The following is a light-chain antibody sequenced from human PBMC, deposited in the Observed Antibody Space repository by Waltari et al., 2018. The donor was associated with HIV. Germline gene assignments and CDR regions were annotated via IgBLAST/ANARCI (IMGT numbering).Light chain of an antibody. V-gene: IGKV1-39*01. CDR1: PSVARY. J-gene: IGKJ2*01. Sequence: DIQMTQSPSSLSASVGDRVTIFCRANPSVARYLNWYHQKVMEAPRLLIYATSSLQTGVAPRFSATGSGTTFALTISSLQREDFGTYYCQQGYSRPVTFGQGTKLDI. CDR3: QQGYSRPVT. CDR2: ATS.